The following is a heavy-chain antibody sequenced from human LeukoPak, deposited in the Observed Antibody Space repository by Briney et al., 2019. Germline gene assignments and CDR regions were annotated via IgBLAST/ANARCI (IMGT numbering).Heavy chain of an antibody. CDR1: GFTFSSYA. D-gene: IGHD2-8*01. CDR2: ISYDGSNK. CDR3: ARGTRGYYFDY. V-gene: IGHV3-30-3*01. Sequence: PGGSLRLSCAASGFTFSSYAMHWVRQAPGKGLEWVAVISYDGSNKYYADSVKGRFTISRDNSKNTLYLQMNSLRAEGTAVYYCARGTRGYYFDYWGQGTLVTVSS. J-gene: IGHJ4*02.